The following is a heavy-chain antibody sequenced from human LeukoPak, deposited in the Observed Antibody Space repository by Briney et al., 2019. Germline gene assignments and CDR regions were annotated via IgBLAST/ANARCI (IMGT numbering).Heavy chain of an antibody. CDR2: INHSGST. CDR3: ARAKYDILTGQAVSTNDAFDI. V-gene: IGHV4-34*01. J-gene: IGHJ3*02. Sequence: SETLSLTCAVYGGSFSGYYWSWIRQPPGKGLEWIGEINHSGSTNYNPSHKSRVTISVDTSKNQFSLKLSSVTAADTAVYYCARAKYDILTGQAVSTNDAFDIWGQGTMVTVSS. CDR1: GGSFSGYY. D-gene: IGHD3-9*01.